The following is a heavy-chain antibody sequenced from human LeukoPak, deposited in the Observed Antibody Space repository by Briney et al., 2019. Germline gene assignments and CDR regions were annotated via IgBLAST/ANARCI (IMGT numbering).Heavy chain of an antibody. CDR2: IYYSGST. CDR1: GGSISSYY. J-gene: IGHJ4*02. D-gene: IGHD6-19*01. CDR3: ARHGPSWSGWYNYFDY. Sequence: SETLSLTCTVSGGSISSYYWSWIRQPPGKGLEWIGYIYYSGSTNYNPSLKSRVTISVDTSKNQFSLKLSSVTAADTAVYYCARHGPSWSGWYNYFDYWGQGTLVTVSS. V-gene: IGHV4-59*08.